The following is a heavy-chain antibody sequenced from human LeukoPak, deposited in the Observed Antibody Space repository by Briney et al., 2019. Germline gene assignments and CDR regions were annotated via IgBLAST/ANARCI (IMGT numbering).Heavy chain of an antibody. CDR3: ARHRGWGLIAVAGTYYFDY. D-gene: IGHD6-19*01. CDR2: IYYSGGT. V-gene: IGHV4-39*01. Sequence: SETLSLTCTVSGGSISSSSYYWGWIRQPPGKGLEWIGSIYYSGGTYYNPSLKSRVTISVDTSKNQFSLKLSSVTAADTAVYYCARHRGWGLIAVAGTYYFDYWGQGTLVTVSS. CDR1: GGSISSSSYY. J-gene: IGHJ4*02.